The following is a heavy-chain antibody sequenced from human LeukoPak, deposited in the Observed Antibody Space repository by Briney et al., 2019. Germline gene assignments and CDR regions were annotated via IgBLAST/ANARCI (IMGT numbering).Heavy chain of an antibody. D-gene: IGHD3-3*01. CDR3: AKDGRLSYYDFWSGYYPLDY. V-gene: IGHV3-30*02. CDR2: IRYDGSNK. CDR1: GFTFSSYG. Sequence: PGGSLRLSCAASGFTFSSYGMHWVRQAPGKGLEWVAFIRYDGSNKYYADSVKGRFTISRDNSKNTLHLQMNSLRAEDTAVYYCAKDGRLSYYDFWSGYYPLDYWGQGTLVTVSS. J-gene: IGHJ4*02.